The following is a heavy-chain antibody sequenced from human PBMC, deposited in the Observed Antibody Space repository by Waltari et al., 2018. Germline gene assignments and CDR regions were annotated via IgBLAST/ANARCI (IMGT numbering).Heavy chain of an antibody. V-gene: IGHV4-34*01. J-gene: IGHJ4*02. CDR2: INHSGST. D-gene: IGHD6-13*01. CDR3: ARGNPARTIAAAEGD. Sequence: QVQLQQWGAGLLKPSETLSLTCAVYGGSFSGYYWSWIRQPPGKGLEWIGEINHSGSTNYNPSLKSRVTISVDTSKNQFSLKLSSVTAADTAVYYGARGNPARTIAAAEGDWGQGTLVTVSS. CDR1: GGSFSGYY.